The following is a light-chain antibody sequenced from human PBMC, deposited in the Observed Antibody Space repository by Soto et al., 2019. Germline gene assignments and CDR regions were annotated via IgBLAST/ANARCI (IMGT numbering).Light chain of an antibody. CDR2: EVS. Sequence: QSALTQPASVSGSPGQSITISCTGTSSDVGRHNFVSWYQEHPGKAPELMIYEVSKRPSGVSNRFSGSKSGNTASLTISGLQAEEEADYFCYSYVGSISFGGGTKLTVL. V-gene: IGLV2-23*02. CDR1: SSDVGRHNF. CDR3: YSYVGSIS. J-gene: IGLJ2*01.